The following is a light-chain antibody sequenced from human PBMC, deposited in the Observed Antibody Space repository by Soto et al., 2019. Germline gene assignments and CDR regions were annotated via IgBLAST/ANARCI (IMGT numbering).Light chain of an antibody. CDR3: CSYAGSSTFRM. CDR2: EGS. CDR1: SRDVGSYNL. Sequence: QSALTQPASVSGSPGQSITISCTGTSRDVGSYNLVSWYQQHPGKAPKLMIYEGSKRPSGVSNRFSGSKSGNTASLTISGLQAEDEADYYCCSYAGSSTFRMFGGGTKLTVL. J-gene: IGLJ3*02. V-gene: IGLV2-23*03.